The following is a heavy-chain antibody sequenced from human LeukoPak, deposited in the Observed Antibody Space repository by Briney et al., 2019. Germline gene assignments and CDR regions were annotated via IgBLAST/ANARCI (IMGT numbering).Heavy chain of an antibody. CDR3: ARDNSRNSRGWWFDP. D-gene: IGHD4-23*01. CDR2: INPSGDTT. J-gene: IGHJ5*02. Sequence: ASVKVSCKASGYTFTNYYTHWVRQAPGQGLEWMGIINPSGDTTSYAQKFQGRVTMTRDTSTSTVYMELTSLRSEDTAVYYCARDNSRNSRGWWFDPWGQGTLVTVSS. CDR1: GYTFTNYY. V-gene: IGHV1-46*03.